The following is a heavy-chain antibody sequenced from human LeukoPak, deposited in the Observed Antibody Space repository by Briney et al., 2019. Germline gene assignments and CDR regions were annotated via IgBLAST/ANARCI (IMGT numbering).Heavy chain of an antibody. CDR1: GFTFSSYS. V-gene: IGHV3-48*04. Sequence: GSLRLSCAASGFTFSSYSMNWVRQAPGKGLEWVSYISSSGSTIYYADSVKGRFTISRDNAKNTLFLQINSLRAEDTAVYYCAREILAPGKTHDYWGQGTLVTVSS. CDR3: AREILAPGKTHDY. CDR2: ISSSGSTI. J-gene: IGHJ4*02.